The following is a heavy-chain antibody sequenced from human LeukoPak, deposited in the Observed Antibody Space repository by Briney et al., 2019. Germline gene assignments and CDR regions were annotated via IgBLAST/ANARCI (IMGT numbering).Heavy chain of an antibody. CDR2: ISAYNGNT. CDR3: AREGIHLWLDLSY. CDR1: GYAFTSYG. V-gene: IGHV1-18*01. Sequence: ASVKVTCEASGYAFTSYGISWVRQAPGQGLEWMGWISAYNGNTHYAQKLQGRVTMTTDTSTSTAYMELRSLRSDDTAVYYCAREGIHLWLDLSYWGQGTLVTVSS. J-gene: IGHJ4*02. D-gene: IGHD5-18*01.